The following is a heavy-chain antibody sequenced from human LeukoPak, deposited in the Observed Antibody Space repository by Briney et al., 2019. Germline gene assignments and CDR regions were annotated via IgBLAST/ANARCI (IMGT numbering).Heavy chain of an antibody. CDR2: ISYDGSNK. CDR1: GFTFSSYA. V-gene: IGHV3-30*04. J-gene: IGHJ4*02. D-gene: IGHD6-13*01. CDR3: ARDGAAAGIDY. Sequence: GRSLRLSCAASGFTFSSYAMHWVRQAPGKGLEWVAVISYDGSNKYYADSVKGRFTISRDNSKNTLYLQMNSLRAEDTAVYYSARDGAAAGIDYWGQGTLVTVSS.